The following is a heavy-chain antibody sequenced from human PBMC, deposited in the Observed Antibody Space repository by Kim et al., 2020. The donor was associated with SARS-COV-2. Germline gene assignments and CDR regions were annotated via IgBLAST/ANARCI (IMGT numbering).Heavy chain of an antibody. V-gene: IGHV3-33*05. Sequence: GGSLRLSCTASGFTFSNYAMHWVRQAPGKGLEWVAVITNDASNRYYADAATGRCTISSENDKNTLNPQLHMLRVKDEAISEYSCTLDDRCSSNW. CDR1: GFTFSNYA. D-gene: IGHD2-21*01. CDR3: SCTLDDRCSSNW. CDR2: ITNDASNR. J-gene: IGHJ5*01.